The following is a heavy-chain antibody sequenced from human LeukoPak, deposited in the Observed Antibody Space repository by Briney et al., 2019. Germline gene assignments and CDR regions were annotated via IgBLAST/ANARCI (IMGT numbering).Heavy chain of an antibody. CDR2: IIPIFGTA. Sequence: SVKVSCKASGGTFSSYAISWVRQAPGQGLEWMGGIIPIFGTANYAQKFQGRVTITADESTSTAYMELRSLRSDDTAVYYCARDRINWNYEGWFDPWGQGTLVTVSS. CDR3: ARDRINWNYEGWFDP. J-gene: IGHJ5*02. V-gene: IGHV1-69*01. D-gene: IGHD1-7*01. CDR1: GGTFSSYA.